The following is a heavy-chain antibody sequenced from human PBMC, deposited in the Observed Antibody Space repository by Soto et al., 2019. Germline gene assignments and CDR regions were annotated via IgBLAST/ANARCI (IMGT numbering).Heavy chain of an antibody. Sequence: GGSLRLSCAASGFTFSSYSMNWVRQAPGKGLEWVSYISSSSSTIYYADSVKGRFTISRDNAKNSLYLQMNSLIDQDTAVYYCARDSVIITLFGVVEDAFDIWGQGTMVTVSS. V-gene: IGHV3-48*02. J-gene: IGHJ3*02. CDR3: ARDSVIITLFGVVEDAFDI. CDR2: ISSSSSTI. D-gene: IGHD3-3*01. CDR1: GFTFSSYS.